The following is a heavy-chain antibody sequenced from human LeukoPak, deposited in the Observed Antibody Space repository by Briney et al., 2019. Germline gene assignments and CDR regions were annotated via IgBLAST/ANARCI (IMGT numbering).Heavy chain of an antibody. V-gene: IGHV3-30*04. CDR2: ISYDGTNK. Sequence: GRSLRLSCAASGFTFSNYAMHWVRQAPGKGLEWVAVISYDGTNKYSADSVKGRFTISRDNSKNTLYLQMNSLRAEDTAVYYSAKVGNSWYYFDYWGQGTLVTVSS. CDR1: GFTFSNYA. D-gene: IGHD6-13*01. J-gene: IGHJ4*02. CDR3: AKVGNSWYYFDY.